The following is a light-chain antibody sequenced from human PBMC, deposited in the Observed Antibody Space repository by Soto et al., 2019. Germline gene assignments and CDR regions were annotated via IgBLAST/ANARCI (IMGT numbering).Light chain of an antibody. CDR2: EVN. V-gene: IGLV2-14*01. CDR1: SSDVGGYDY. Sequence: QSVLTQPASVSGSPGQSVTISCTGTSSDVGGYDYVSWYQQHPGTAPKLMLYEVNNRPSGVSNRFSGSKSGNTASLIISGLQTEDEADYYCSAYTTTSTLLFGTGTKVTVL. CDR3: SAYTTTSTLL. J-gene: IGLJ1*01.